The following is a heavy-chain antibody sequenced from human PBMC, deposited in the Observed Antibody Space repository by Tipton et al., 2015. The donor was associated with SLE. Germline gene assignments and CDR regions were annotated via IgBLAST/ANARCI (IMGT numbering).Heavy chain of an antibody. D-gene: IGHD1-14*01. J-gene: IGHJ5*02. V-gene: IGHV4-59*13. CDR3: ARPDAS. Sequence: TLSLTCTVSGASTNTKYWTWVRQSPGKGLEWIGYANRNEGTKIKSSLERRVTISLDTSRSQFSLRLSSVTAADTAVYYCARPDASWGQGTLVTVSS. CDR2: ANRNEGT. CDR1: GASTNTKY.